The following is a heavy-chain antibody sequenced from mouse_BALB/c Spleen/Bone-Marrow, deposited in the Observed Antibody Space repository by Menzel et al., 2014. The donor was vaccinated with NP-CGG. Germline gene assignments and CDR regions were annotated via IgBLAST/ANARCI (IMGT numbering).Heavy chain of an antibody. J-gene: IGHJ1*01. CDR3: ASSYYKYEGFFDV. CDR1: GISLXGVG. Sequence: VQGVESGPGLVAPSQSLSITCTVSGISLXGVGVNWVRQPPGKGLEWLGMILGDGSTDYNSALRSRLRISKDNSKSQVFLKMNNLQTDDTARYYCASSYYKYEGFFDVWGAGTTVTVSS. D-gene: IGHD2-14*01. V-gene: IGHV2-6-7*01. CDR2: ILGDGST.